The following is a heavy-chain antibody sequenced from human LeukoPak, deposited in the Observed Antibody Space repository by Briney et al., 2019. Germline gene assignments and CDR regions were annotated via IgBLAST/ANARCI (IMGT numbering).Heavy chain of an antibody. CDR3: ATALDYYDSSGYIGHYFDY. CDR1: GYIFTGYY. J-gene: IGHJ4*02. Sequence: ASVKVSCKASGYIFTGYYMHWVRQAPGQGLEWMGWINPNSGDTNYAQKFQGRVTMTRDTSISTAYMELSRLRSDDTAVYYCATALDYYDSSGYIGHYFDYWGQGTLVTVSS. V-gene: IGHV1-2*02. D-gene: IGHD3-22*01. CDR2: INPNSGDT.